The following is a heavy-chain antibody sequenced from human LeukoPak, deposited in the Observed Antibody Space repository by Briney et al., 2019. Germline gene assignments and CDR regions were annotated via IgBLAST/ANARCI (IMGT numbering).Heavy chain of an antibody. D-gene: IGHD1-7*01. J-gene: IGHJ4*02. V-gene: IGHV4-59*01. CDR3: ARGHNWNYSRFDY. Sequence: SETLSLTCTVSGGSISSYYWSWIRQPPGKGLEWIGYIYYSGSTNYNPSLKSRVTISVDTSKNQLSLKLSSVTAADTAVYYCARGHNWNYSRFDYWGQGTLVTVSS. CDR2: IYYSGST. CDR1: GGSISSYY.